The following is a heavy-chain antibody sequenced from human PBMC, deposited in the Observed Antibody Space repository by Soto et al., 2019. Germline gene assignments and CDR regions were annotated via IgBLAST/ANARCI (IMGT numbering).Heavy chain of an antibody. CDR2: IYYSGST. D-gene: IGHD1-26*01. CDR1: GGSISSGGYY. CDR3: ARGHPQTSGRAYYLDH. J-gene: IGHJ4*02. V-gene: IGHV4-31*03. Sequence: QVQLQESGPGLVKPSQTLSLTCTVSGGSISSGGYYWSWIRQHPGKGLEWIGYIYYSGSTYYNPSLVGRVTISVDTSKVQFPLLLSSVTAADTAVYYCARGHPQTSGRAYYLDHWGPGTLVTVSS.